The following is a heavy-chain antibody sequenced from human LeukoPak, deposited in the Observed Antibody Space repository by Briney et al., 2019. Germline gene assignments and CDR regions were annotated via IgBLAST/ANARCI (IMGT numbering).Heavy chain of an antibody. CDR3: AKGAGYTTDWSYFDY. CDR1: GLTFSSYG. D-gene: IGHD6-19*01. Sequence: GGSLRLSCAASGLTFSSYGMHWVRQAPGKGLEWVAVISYDGSNKYYADSVKGRFTISRDNSKNTLYLQMNSLRAEDTAVYYCAKGAGYTTDWSYFDYWGQGTLVTVSS. J-gene: IGHJ4*02. CDR2: ISYDGSNK. V-gene: IGHV3-30*18.